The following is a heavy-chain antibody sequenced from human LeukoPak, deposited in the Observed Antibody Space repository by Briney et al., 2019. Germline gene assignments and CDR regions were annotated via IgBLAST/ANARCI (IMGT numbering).Heavy chain of an antibody. D-gene: IGHD2-15*01. Sequence: ASVKVSCKASGYTFTGYYMHWVRQAPGQRLEWMGWINAGNGNTKYSQEFQGRVTITRDTSASTAYMELSSLRSEDMAVYYCARMVSYCSGGSCYYDYWGQGTLVTVSS. CDR3: ARMVSYCSGGSCYYDY. CDR1: GYTFTGYY. J-gene: IGHJ4*02. V-gene: IGHV1-3*03. CDR2: INAGNGNT.